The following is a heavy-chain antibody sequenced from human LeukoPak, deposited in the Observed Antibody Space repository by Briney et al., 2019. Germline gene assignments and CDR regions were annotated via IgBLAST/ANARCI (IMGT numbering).Heavy chain of an antibody. CDR2: IYYSGST. J-gene: IGHJ4*02. Sequence: PSETLSLTCTVSGGSISSSSYYWGWIRQPPGKGLEWIGSIYYSGSTYYNPSLKSRVTISVDTSKNQFSLKLSSVTAADTAVYYCARQTVIAAAGTSSFDYWGQGTLVTVSS. D-gene: IGHD6-13*01. V-gene: IGHV4-39*01. CDR1: GGSISSSSYY. CDR3: ARQTVIAAAGTSSFDY.